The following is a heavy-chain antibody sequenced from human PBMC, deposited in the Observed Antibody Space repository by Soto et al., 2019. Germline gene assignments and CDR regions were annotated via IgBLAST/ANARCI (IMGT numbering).Heavy chain of an antibody. Sequence: GESLKISCXTSGYKFTSYWIAWVRQMPGKGLEWMGIIFPSDSDTRYSPSFQGQVTISADRSTSTVFLQWASLKASDTAVYFCARKDKSGYFNWFDPWGQGTLVTVSS. CDR3: ARKDKSGYFNWFDP. D-gene: IGHD3-22*01. J-gene: IGHJ5*02. V-gene: IGHV5-51*01. CDR2: IFPSDSDT. CDR1: GYKFTSYW.